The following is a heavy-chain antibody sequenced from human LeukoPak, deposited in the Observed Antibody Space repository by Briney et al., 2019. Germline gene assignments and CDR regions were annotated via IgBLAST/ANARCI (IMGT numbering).Heavy chain of an antibody. J-gene: IGHJ4*02. V-gene: IGHV3-7*01. D-gene: IGHD6-19*01. CDR3: ARPGGGSGWYGLFDY. CDR2: IKQDGSEK. Sequence: GGSLRLSCAASGFTVSTNYMSWVRQAPGKGLEWVANIKQDGSEKYYVDSVKGRFTISRDNAKNSLYLQMNSLRAEDAAVYYCARPGGGSGWYGLFDYWGQGTLATVSS. CDR1: GFTVSTNY.